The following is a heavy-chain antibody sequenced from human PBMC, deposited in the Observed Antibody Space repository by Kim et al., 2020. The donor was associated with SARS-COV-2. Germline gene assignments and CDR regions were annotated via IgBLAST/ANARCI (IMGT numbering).Heavy chain of an antibody. J-gene: IGHJ4*02. D-gene: IGHD2-15*01. Sequence: SETLSLTCAVYGGSFSGYYWSWIRQPPGKGLEWIGEINHSGSTNYNPSLKSRVTISVDTSKNQFSLKLSSVTAADTAVYYCARWGRVVAAIDYWGQGTLVTVSS. CDR2: INHSGST. CDR3: ARWGRVVAAIDY. V-gene: IGHV4-34*01. CDR1: GGSFSGYY.